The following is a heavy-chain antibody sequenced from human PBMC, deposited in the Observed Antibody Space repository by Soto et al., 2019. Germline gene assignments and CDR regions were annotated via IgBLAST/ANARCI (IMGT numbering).Heavy chain of an antibody. D-gene: IGHD2-15*01. Sequence: EVQLVESGGGLIQPGGSLRLSCAASGFTFSRSNMNWVRQAPGKGLEWISYISSSSSTIYYTDSVKGRFTISRDNAKNSLYLQMNSLRDEDTAVYYCARDNLVYGGGGLDYYYGMDVWGQGTTVTVSS. CDR3: ARDNLVYGGGGLDYYYGMDV. V-gene: IGHV3-48*02. CDR2: ISSSSSTI. J-gene: IGHJ6*02. CDR1: GFTFSRSN.